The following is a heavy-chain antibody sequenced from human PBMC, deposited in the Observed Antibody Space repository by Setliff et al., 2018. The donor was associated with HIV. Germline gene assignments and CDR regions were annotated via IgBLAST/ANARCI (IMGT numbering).Heavy chain of an antibody. CDR1: GGSISSSNW. V-gene: IGHV4-4*02. CDR3: ARRPRDVVVPAAIGGDAFDI. CDR2: IYHSGST. J-gene: IGHJ3*02. D-gene: IGHD2-2*02. Sequence: KPSETLSLTCAVSGGSISSSNWWSWVRQPPGKGLEWIGEIYHSGSTNYNPSLKSRVTISVDKSKNQFSLKLSSVTAADTAVYYCARRPRDVVVPAAIGGDAFDIWGQGTMVTVSS.